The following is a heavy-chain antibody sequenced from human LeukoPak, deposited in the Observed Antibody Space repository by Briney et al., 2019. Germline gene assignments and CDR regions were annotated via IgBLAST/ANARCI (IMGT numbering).Heavy chain of an antibody. D-gene: IGHD3-22*01. V-gene: IGHV4-34*01. CDR2: INHSGST. J-gene: IGHJ4*02. CDR1: GGSFSGYY. CDR3: AREPDYYDSSGPHYYFDY. Sequence: SETLSLTCAVYGGSFSGYYWSWIRQPPGKGLEWIGEINHSGSTNYNPSLKSRVTISVDTSKNQFSLKLSSVTAADTAVYYCAREPDYYDSSGPHYYFDYWGQGTLVTVSS.